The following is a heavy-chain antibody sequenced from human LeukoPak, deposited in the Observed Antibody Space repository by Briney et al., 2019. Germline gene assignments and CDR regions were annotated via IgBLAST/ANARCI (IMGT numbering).Heavy chain of an antibody. CDR2: ISYDGSNK. CDR1: GFIFSNYG. J-gene: IGHJ6*02. D-gene: IGHD6-19*01. CDR3: AKNLAVSGYYYYGMDV. Sequence: GGSLRLSCAASGFIFSNYGMHWVRLAPGKRLEWVAVISYDGSNKYYADSVRGRFTISRDNSKNTLYLQMNSLRADDTAVYYCAKNLAVSGYYYYGMDVWGQGTTVTVSS. V-gene: IGHV3-30*18.